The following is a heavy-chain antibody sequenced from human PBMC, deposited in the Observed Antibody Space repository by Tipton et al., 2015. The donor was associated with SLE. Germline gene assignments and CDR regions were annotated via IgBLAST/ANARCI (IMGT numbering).Heavy chain of an antibody. J-gene: IGHJ6*03. V-gene: IGHV4-59*01. CDR1: GGSFSSYY. Sequence: TLSLTCAVYGGSFSSYYWSWIRQPPGKGLEWFGYIYYSGSTNYNPSLKSRVTISVDTSKNQFSLKLSSVTAADTAVYYCARGGLIFGVVNPMDVWGKGTTVTVSS. CDR3: ARGGLIFGVVNPMDV. CDR2: IYYSGST. D-gene: IGHD3-3*01.